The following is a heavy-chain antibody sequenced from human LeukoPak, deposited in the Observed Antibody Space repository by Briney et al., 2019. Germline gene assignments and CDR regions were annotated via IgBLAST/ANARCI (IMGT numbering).Heavy chain of an antibody. CDR3: AKGLIRGYSYGYSFDY. Sequence: GGSLRLSCAASGFTFNKFTMTWVRQAPGMGLDWVSGISGSGGDMYYADSVKGRFTISRDNSKNTLYLQMNSLRAEDTAVYYCAKGLIRGYSYGYSFDYWGQGTLVTVSS. CDR1: GFTFNKFT. J-gene: IGHJ4*02. CDR2: ISGSGGDM. D-gene: IGHD5-18*01. V-gene: IGHV3-23*01.